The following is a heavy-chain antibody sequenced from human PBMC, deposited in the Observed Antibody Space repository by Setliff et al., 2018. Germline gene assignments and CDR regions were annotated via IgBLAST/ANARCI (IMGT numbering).Heavy chain of an antibody. CDR3: AKDRVNDGFWDFDS. CDR1: GFTFRDYS. V-gene: IGHV3-23*01. Sequence: PGGSLRLSCATSGFTFRDYSMVWVRQVPGKGLEWVAGVIQVGSGVYADSVKGRSTISRDNSKNNFFLQINNLRAADTATYYCAKDRVNDGFWDFDSWGQEIVVTVSS. D-gene: IGHD1-26*01. J-gene: IGHJ4*02. CDR2: VIQVGSG.